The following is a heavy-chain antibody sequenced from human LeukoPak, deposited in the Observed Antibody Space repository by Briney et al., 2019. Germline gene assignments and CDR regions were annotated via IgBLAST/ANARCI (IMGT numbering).Heavy chain of an antibody. D-gene: IGHD3-22*01. CDR2: INAGNGNT. J-gene: IGHJ4*02. CDR1: GYTFTSYA. Sequence: ASVKVSCKASGYTFTSYAMHWVRQAPGQRLEWMGWINAGNGNTKYSQKFQGRVTITRDTSASTAYMELSSLRSEDTAVYYRARGSSSSGQYDYWGQGTLVTVSS. CDR3: ARGSSSSGQYDY. V-gene: IGHV1-3*01.